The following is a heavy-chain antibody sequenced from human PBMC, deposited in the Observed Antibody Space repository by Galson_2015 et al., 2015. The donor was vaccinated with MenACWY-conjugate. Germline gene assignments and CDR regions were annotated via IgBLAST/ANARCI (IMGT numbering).Heavy chain of an antibody. CDR3: TRTVRGMAIANY. J-gene: IGHJ4*02. CDR1: GGSIDPFY. V-gene: IGHV4-59*01. Sequence: LSLTCTISGGSIDPFYWNWIRQSPGKGLEWLGYIYHTGDTNYNPSLHSRVTISIDTSNNQFSLDLRSVTAADTALYYCTRTVRGMAIANYWGQGTLVTVSS. CDR2: IYHTGDT. D-gene: IGHD3-10*01.